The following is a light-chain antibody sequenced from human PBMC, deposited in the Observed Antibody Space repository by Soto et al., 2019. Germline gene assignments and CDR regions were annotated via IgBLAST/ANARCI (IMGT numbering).Light chain of an antibody. Sequence: EIVMTQSPATLSVSPGERATLSCRASQSVSSNLAWYQQKPGQAPRLLIYGASTRPTGIPARFSGSGSGTEFTLTISSLQSEDFAVYYCQQYNNWPRTVGEGTKVEIK. CDR1: QSVSSN. CDR3: QQYNNWPRT. V-gene: IGKV3-15*01. J-gene: IGKJ1*01. CDR2: GAS.